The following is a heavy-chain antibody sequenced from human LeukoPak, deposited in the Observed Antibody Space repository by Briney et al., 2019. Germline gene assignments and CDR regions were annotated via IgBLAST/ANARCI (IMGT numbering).Heavy chain of an antibody. CDR2: IRFDGSNR. D-gene: IGHD2-15*01. CDR3: AKDLRYCSGGTCYNPVYHFDY. Sequence: GGSLRLXCAASGFTFSNYAMSWVRQAPGKGLEWVAFIRFDGSNRYSADSVKGRFTISRDNSKNTLYLQMNSLRAEDTAVYYCAKDLRYCSGGTCYNPVYHFDYWGQGTLVTVSS. V-gene: IGHV3-30*02. CDR1: GFTFSNYA. J-gene: IGHJ4*02.